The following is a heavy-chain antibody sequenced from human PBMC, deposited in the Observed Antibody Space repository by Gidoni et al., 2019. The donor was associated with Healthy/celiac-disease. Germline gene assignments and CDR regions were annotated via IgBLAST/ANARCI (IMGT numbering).Heavy chain of an antibody. Sequence: VQLVQSGAEVKKPGSSVKVSCKASGGTFSSYAISWVRQAPGQGLEWMGGIIPIFGTANYAQKFQGRVTITADESTSTAYMELSSLRSEDTAVYYCARMWGAYYYYGMDVWGQGTTVTVSS. CDR3: ARMWGAYYYYGMDV. V-gene: IGHV1-69*01. CDR2: IIPIFGTA. CDR1: GGTFSSYA. J-gene: IGHJ6*02. D-gene: IGHD1-26*01.